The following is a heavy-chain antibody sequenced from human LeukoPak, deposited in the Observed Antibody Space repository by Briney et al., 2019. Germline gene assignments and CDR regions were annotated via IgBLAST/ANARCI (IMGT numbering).Heavy chain of an antibody. Sequence: ASVKVSCKASGYTFTVYHMHWVRQAPGQGLEWMGIINPSDGSTTYAQKFQGRVSITRDMSTSTAYMELRSLRSDDTAVYYCACGGSYYESELGYWGQGTLVTVSS. CDR3: ACGGSYYESELGY. CDR1: GYTFTVYH. CDR2: INPSDGST. V-gene: IGHV1-46*01. D-gene: IGHD1-26*01. J-gene: IGHJ4*02.